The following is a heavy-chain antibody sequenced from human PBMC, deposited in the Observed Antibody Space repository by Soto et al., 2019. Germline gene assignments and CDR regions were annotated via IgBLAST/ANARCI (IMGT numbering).Heavy chain of an antibody. CDR1: GGSISSSNW. J-gene: IGHJ4*02. CDR3: ARDKITGLFDY. D-gene: IGHD2-8*02. CDR2: IYHSGST. V-gene: IGHV4-4*02. Sequence: SETLSLTCAVSGGSISSSNWWSWVRQPPGKGLEWIGEIYHSGSTNYNPSLKSRITISVDKSKNQFSLKLTSVTAADTAVYYCARDKITGLFDYWGQGTLVTVSS.